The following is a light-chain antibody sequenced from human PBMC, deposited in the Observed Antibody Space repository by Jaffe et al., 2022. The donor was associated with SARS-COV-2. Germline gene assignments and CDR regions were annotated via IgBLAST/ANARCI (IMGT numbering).Light chain of an antibody. J-gene: IGKJ1*01. CDR1: QGIRNE. Sequence: AIQMTQSPSSLSASVGDRVTITCRASQGIRNELGWYQQKPGKAPKLLIYGASSLQSGVSSRFSGSGSGTDFTLTISSLQPEDFATYYCLQDYNYPRTFGQGTKVEIK. V-gene: IGKV1-6*01. CDR2: GAS. CDR3: LQDYNYPRT.